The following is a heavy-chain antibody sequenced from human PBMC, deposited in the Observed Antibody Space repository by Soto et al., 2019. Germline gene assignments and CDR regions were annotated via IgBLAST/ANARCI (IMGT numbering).Heavy chain of an antibody. V-gene: IGHV3-30*18. CDR3: AKDLRVGATHYDYYGMDV. CDR2: ISYDGRNK. CDR1: GFTFSSYG. J-gene: IGHJ6*02. Sequence: GGSLRLSCAASGFTFSSYGMHWVRQAPGKGLEWVAVISYDGRNKYYADSVKGRFTISRDNSKNTRYLQMNSLRAEDTAVYYWAKDLRVGATHYDYYGMDVWGQGTTVTVSS. D-gene: IGHD1-26*01.